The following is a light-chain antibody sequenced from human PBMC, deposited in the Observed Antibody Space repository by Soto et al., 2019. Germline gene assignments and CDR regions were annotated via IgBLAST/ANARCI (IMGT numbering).Light chain of an antibody. CDR1: KLGDKY. Sequence: SYELTQPPSVSVSPGQTATITCSGDKLGDKYASWFQQRPGQSPVLVIYQDVKRPSGIPERFSGSNSGNAATLTISETQAMDEADCYCQAWDSSTVVFGGGTKLTVL. CDR3: QAWDSSTVV. V-gene: IGLV3-1*01. CDR2: QDV. J-gene: IGLJ3*02.